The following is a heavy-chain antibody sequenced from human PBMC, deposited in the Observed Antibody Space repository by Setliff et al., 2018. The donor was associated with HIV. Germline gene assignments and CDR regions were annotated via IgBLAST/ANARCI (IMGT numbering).Heavy chain of an antibody. V-gene: IGHV4-34*01. CDR2: VNHKGVA. J-gene: IGHJ4*02. CDR1: GGAFSGYY. CDR3: TRAQIAAPRPFDY. Sequence: SETLSLTCAVYGGAFSGYYWTWIRQSPGRGLEWIGEVNHKGVANYSPSLMRRATIPADTSKNQFSLRLSSVTAADTALYFCTRAQIAAPRPFDYGGQGTLVTVSS. D-gene: IGHD2-21*01.